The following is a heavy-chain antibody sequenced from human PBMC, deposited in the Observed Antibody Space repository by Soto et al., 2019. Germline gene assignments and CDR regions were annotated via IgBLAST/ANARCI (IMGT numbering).Heavy chain of an antibody. D-gene: IGHD1-26*01. CDR2: TYSGGST. Sequence: GGSLRLSCTASGFTVSGNSMTWVRQAPGNTLEWVSFTYSGGSTYFADSVKGRFTISRDTSKNTLYLQMNSLKAEDTAVYYCASLENSGTYLDYWGQGTLVTGSS. J-gene: IGHJ4*02. V-gene: IGHV3-53*01. CDR3: ASLENSGTYLDY. CDR1: GFTVSGNS.